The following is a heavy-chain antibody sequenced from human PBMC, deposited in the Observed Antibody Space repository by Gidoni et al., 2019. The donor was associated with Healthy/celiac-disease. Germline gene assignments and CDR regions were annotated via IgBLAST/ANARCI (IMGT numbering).Heavy chain of an antibody. J-gene: IGHJ3*02. CDR1: GFTFSSYS. V-gene: IGHV3-21*01. Sequence: EVQLVESGGGLVKPGGSRRLSGAASGFTFSSYSMNWVRQAPGKGLEWVSSISSSSSYIYYADSVKGRFTISRDNAKNSLYLQMNSLRAEDTAVYYCARPGGRRSGLAFDIWGQGTMVTVSS. D-gene: IGHD2-8*02. CDR3: ARPGGRRSGLAFDI. CDR2: ISSSSSYI.